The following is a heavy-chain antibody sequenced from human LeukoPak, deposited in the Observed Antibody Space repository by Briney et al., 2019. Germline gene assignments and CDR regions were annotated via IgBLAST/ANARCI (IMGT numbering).Heavy chain of an antibody. CDR1: GFPFSNYW. J-gene: IGHJ5*02. Sequence: GGSLRLSCAASGFPFSNYWMSWVRQAPGKGLQWVANIKRDGSEIYYVDSVRGRFTISRDNANNSVYLQMNSLRVEDMALYYCARERGPGFDPWGQGTLVTVSS. CDR2: IKRDGSEI. V-gene: IGHV3-7*04. CDR3: ARERGPGFDP. D-gene: IGHD3-16*01.